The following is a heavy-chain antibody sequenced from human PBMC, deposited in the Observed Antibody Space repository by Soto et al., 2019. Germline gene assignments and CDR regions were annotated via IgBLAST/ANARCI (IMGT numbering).Heavy chain of an antibody. D-gene: IGHD3-10*01. CDR1: GVSLTSCNW. Sequence: PSETLSLTCAVSGVSLTSCNWWTWVRQSPQRGLEYIGEIFHDGTANYYPSFERRVAMSVDTSRNQFSLKLTSVTAADTAVYFCARLVYDTRLNYMYFDFWCPGTLVTVSS. J-gene: IGHJ4*02. CDR3: ARLVYDTRLNYMYFDF. V-gene: IGHV4-4*02. CDR2: IFHDGTA.